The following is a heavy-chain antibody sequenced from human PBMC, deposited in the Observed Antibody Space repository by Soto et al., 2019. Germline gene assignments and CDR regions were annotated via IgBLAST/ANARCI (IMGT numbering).Heavy chain of an antibody. CDR1: GYTFTSYD. V-gene: IGHV1-8*01. CDR2: MNPNSANT. D-gene: IGHD4-17*01. CDR3: ARTLYGDNVDF. Sequence: QVQLVQSGAEVKKPGASVKVSCKASGYTFTSYDINWVRQATVQGLEWMGWMNPNSANTGYAQKSQGRVTMTRNTSISTAHTELSGLRSEDTAVYYCARTLYGDNVDFWGQGSLVTVSS. J-gene: IGHJ4*02.